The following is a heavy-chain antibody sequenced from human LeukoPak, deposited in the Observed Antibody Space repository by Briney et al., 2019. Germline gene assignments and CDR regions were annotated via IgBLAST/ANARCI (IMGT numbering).Heavy chain of an antibody. V-gene: IGHV3-66*01. CDR1: GFTVSSNY. CDR3: ARDGTAAGLYFDL. CDR2: IYSGGNT. J-gene: IGHJ4*01. Sequence: GGSLRLSCAASGFTVSSNYMSWVRQAPGKGLEWVSVIYSGGNTYYEDSVKGRFTSSRDNSKNTVYLQMNSLRVEDTAVYYCARDGTAAGLYFDLWGQGTLVTVSS. D-gene: IGHD6-13*01.